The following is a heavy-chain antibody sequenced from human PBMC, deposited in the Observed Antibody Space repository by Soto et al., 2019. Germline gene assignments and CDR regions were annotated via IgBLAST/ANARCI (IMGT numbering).Heavy chain of an antibody. Sequence: QVQLVQSGAEVKNPGASVKVSCKASGYTFTRYGIGWARQAPGQGLEWMRWINTYNGNTNYAQNVQGRVTLTTDTSTSTAYMELRSLRSNDTAIYYCAMVDVYVTPSPQDVWGKGTTVIVSS. J-gene: IGHJ6*03. CDR3: AMVDVYVTPSPQDV. CDR1: GYTFTRYG. CDR2: INTYNGNT. D-gene: IGHD3-16*01. V-gene: IGHV1-18*01.